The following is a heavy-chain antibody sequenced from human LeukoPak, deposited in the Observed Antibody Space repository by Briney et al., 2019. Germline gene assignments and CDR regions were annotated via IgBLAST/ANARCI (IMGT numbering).Heavy chain of an antibody. D-gene: IGHD2-15*01. CDR3: AGVVVEASSWYFDL. CDR2: IYYSGST. Sequence: SETLSLTCTVSGGSISSYYWSWIRQPPGKGLEWIGYIYYSGSTNYNPSLKSRVTISVDTSKNQVSLKLSSVTAADTGLYYCAGVVVEASSWYFDLWGRGTLVSVSS. J-gene: IGHJ2*01. V-gene: IGHV4-59*12. CDR1: GGSISSYY.